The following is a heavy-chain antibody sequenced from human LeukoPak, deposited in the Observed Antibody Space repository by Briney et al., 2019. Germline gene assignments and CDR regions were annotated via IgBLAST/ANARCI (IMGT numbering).Heavy chain of an antibody. D-gene: IGHD3-22*01. Sequence: SETLSLTCAVYGGSFSGYYWSWIRQPPGKGLEWIGEINHSGSTNYNPPLKSRVTISVDTSKNQFSLKLSSVTAADTAVYYCARGSLGMIVVVKEFDYWGQGTLVTVSS. CDR2: INHSGST. CDR1: GGSFSGYY. J-gene: IGHJ4*02. V-gene: IGHV4-34*01. CDR3: ARGSLGMIVVVKEFDY.